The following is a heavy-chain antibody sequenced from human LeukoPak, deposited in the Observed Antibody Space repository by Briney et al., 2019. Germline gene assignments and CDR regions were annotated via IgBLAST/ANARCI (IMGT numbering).Heavy chain of an antibody. CDR3: ARPANTDDYGDYVDY. Sequence: GESLKISFEGSGYSFTRYWISWVRQMPGKYMEWMGRIDPSDSYTNYSPSFQGHVTISADKSISTAYLQWSSLKASDTAMYYCARPANTDDYGDYVDYWGQGTLVTVSA. CDR2: IDPSDSYT. J-gene: IGHJ4*02. V-gene: IGHV5-10-1*01. CDR1: GYSFTRYW. D-gene: IGHD4-17*01.